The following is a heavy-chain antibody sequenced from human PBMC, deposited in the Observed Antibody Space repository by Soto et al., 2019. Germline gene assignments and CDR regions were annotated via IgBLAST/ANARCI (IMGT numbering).Heavy chain of an antibody. Sequence: QVQLVQSGAEVKKPGASVKVSCKASGYTFTSYGISWVRQAPGQGLEWMGWISAYNGNTNYAQKLQGRVTMTTDTSTSTAYMELRSLRSDDTAVYYCATVKRNTYYDILTGYYYYYYMDVWGKGTTVTVSS. D-gene: IGHD3-9*01. CDR2: ISAYNGNT. CDR3: ATVKRNTYYDILTGYYYYYYMDV. J-gene: IGHJ6*03. V-gene: IGHV1-18*01. CDR1: GYTFTSYG.